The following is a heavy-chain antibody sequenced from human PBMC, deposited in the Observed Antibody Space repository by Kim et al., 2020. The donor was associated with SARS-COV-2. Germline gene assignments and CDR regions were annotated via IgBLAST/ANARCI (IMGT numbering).Heavy chain of an antibody. CDR2: ISHSGST. J-gene: IGHJ4*02. V-gene: IGHV4-34*01. Sequence: SETLSLTCAVYGGSFSGYYWSWIRQSPGKGLEWIGEISHSGSTNYNPSLESRVTISLDTSKNQFSLKLSSVTAADTALYYCARLQVWSFDWGQGTLVTVSS. D-gene: IGHD5-18*01. CDR3: ARLQVWSFD. CDR1: GGSFSGYY.